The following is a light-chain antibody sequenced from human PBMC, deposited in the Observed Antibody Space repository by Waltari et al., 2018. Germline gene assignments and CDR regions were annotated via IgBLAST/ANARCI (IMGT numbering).Light chain of an antibody. CDR1: QSVPRNF. CDR3: QQYVDSPVT. Sequence: IVLTQSPGTLSLSQGERASLSCRASQSVPRNFLAWYRQKPGQSPRLLLYGTSSRASGIPDRFSGSGSGTDFTLTINILEAEDFAVYHCQQYVDSPVTFGQGTKVEI. V-gene: IGKV3-20*01. J-gene: IGKJ4*01. CDR2: GTS.